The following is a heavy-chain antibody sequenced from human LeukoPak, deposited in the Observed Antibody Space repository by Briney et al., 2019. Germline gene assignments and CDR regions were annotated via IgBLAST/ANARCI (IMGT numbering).Heavy chain of an antibody. V-gene: IGHV3-23*01. CDR2: ISGSGGRT. CDR1: GFTFSSYG. D-gene: IGHD5-12*01. Sequence: GGSLRLSCAASGFTFSSYGMSWVRQAPGKGLEWVSGISGSGGRTYYADSVKGRFTISRDNSNHMLYLQMNSLIAEDTAIYYCAKDDDWLRFEHWGRGTPVSVSS. J-gene: IGHJ4*02. CDR3: AKDDDWLRFEH.